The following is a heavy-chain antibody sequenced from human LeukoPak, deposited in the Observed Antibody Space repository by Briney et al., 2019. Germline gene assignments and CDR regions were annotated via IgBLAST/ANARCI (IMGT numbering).Heavy chain of an antibody. CDR1: GFTFSSYV. V-gene: IGHV3-30-3*01. CDR3: ARGLLGTTTSYFDY. J-gene: IGHJ4*02. CDR2: ITYDGSNK. D-gene: IGHD1-26*01. Sequence: GGSLRLSCAASGFTFSSYVMHWVRQAPGKGLEWVAVITYDGSNKYYAESVKGRFTISRDNSKNTLDLQMNSLRAEDTAVYYCARGLLGTTTSYFDYWGQGTLVTVSS.